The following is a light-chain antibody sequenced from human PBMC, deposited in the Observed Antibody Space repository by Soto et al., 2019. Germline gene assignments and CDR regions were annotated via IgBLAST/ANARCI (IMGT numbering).Light chain of an antibody. J-gene: IGKJ4*01. CDR1: RTLGFY. CDR2: TAS. V-gene: IGKV1-39*01. Sequence: DIQMAQSPSSLSASLGDRGTITCRASRTLGFYLNWYQQKPGRAPQLLIYTASNLQTGVPSRFSGSGSGTEFTLTISSLQPEDFPTYYCQQSLSSPLTFGGGTKV. CDR3: QQSLSSPLT.